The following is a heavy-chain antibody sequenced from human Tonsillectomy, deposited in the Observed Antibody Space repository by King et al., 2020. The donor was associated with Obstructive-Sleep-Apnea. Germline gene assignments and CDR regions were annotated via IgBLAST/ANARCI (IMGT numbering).Heavy chain of an antibody. CDR3: ARSSGIGSSFYQDY. D-gene: IGHD2-15*01. CDR1: GYTFTRSG. Sequence: QLVQSGAEVKKPGASVKVSCKASGYTFTRSGIIWLRQAPGQGIYWIGLISGYNGKTNYGQKVQGIGTMTTDTSTSTAYLELRSLRSDDTAVYYCARSSGIGSSFYQDYWGQGTLVTVSS. J-gene: IGHJ4*02. CDR2: ISGYNGKT. V-gene: IGHV1-18*01.